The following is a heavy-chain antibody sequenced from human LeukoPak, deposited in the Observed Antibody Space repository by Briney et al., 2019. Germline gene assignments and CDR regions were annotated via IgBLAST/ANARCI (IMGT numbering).Heavy chain of an antibody. J-gene: IGHJ6*02. CDR2: IYYSGST. CDR3: ASRMDV. CDR1: GSSISSYY. V-gene: IGHV4-59*08. Sequence: PSETLSLTCTVSGSSISSYYWSWIRQPPGKGLEWIGYIYYSGSTNYNPSLKSRVTISVDTSKNQFSLKLSSVTAADTAVYYCASRMDVWGQGTTVTVSS.